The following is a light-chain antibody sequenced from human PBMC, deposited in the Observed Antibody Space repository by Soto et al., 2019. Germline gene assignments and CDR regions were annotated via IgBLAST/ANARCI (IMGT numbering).Light chain of an antibody. CDR3: SSYTSSSTVI. Sequence: QSALTQPASVSGSPGQSITISCTGTSSDVGGYNYVSWYQQHPGKAPKLMIYEVSDRPSGVSSRFSGSKSGTAASLTISGLQAEDEADYYCSSYTSSSTVIFGGGTKVTVL. V-gene: IGLV2-14*01. CDR1: SSDVGGYNY. CDR2: EVS. J-gene: IGLJ2*01.